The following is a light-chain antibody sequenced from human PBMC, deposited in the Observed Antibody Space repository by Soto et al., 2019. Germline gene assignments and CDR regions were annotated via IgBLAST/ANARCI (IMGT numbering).Light chain of an antibody. CDR2: GNS. CDR1: SSNIGAGYD. Sequence: GPGQRVTISCTGSSSNIGAGYDVHWYQQLPGTAPKLLIYGNSNRPSGVPDRFSGSKSGTSASLAITGLQAEDEADYYCQSYDSSLSAYVFGTGTKLTVL. CDR3: QSYDSSLSAYV. J-gene: IGLJ1*01. V-gene: IGLV1-40*01.